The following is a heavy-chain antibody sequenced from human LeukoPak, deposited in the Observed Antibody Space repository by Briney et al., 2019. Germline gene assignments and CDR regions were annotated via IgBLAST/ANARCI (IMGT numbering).Heavy chain of an antibody. CDR2: INSDGSSR. V-gene: IGHV3-74*01. J-gene: IGHJ4*02. CDR3: ATPPYRSDSGY. D-gene: IGHD6-19*01. Sequence: GGSLRLSCAASGFTFSSYWMHWVRQAPGKGLVWVSRINSDGSSRSYVDAAKGRFTISRDNAKNTVYLEMNSLRAEDTALYYCATPPYRSDSGYWGQGTLVTVS. CDR1: GFTFSSYW.